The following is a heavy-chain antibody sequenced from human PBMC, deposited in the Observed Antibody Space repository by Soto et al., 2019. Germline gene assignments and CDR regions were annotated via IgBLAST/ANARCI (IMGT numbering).Heavy chain of an antibody. D-gene: IGHD3-3*01. CDR3: ARDRKWLLSSGPFDY. CDR2: INPNSGGT. J-gene: IGHJ4*02. Sequence: ASVKVSCKASGYTFTGYYMHWVRQAPGQGLEWMGWINPNSGGTNYAQKFQGWVTMTRDTSISTAYMELSRLRSDDTAVYYCARDRKWLLSSGPFDYWGQGTLVTVSS. V-gene: IGHV1-2*04. CDR1: GYTFTGYY.